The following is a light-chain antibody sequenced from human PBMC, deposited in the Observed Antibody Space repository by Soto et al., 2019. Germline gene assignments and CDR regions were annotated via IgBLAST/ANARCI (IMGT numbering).Light chain of an antibody. CDR1: QGISSW. CDR2: AAS. CDR3: QQANSFPWT. J-gene: IGKJ1*01. Sequence: DIQMTQAPSFVSASVVNRVTITCRASQGISSWLVWYQQKPGKAPKLLIYAASSLQSGVPSRFSGSGSGTDFTLTISGLQPEDLATYYCQQANSFPWTFGQGTKVDIK. V-gene: IGKV1-12*01.